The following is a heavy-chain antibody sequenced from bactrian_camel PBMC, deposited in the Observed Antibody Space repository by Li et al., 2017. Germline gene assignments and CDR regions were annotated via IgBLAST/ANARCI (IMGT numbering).Heavy chain of an antibody. J-gene: IGHJ6*01. V-gene: IGHV3S42*01. D-gene: IGHD6*01. CDR2: VGFGSP. Sequence: DVQLVESGGGSVQAGGSLRLSCEASGDTRSSYCMGWFRQAPGKEREGVAGVGFGSPRYATFVKDRFAISEDNAKNTLLLQMNNLKPEDTAMYYCAAVWRPGGGSCLTGQAEFRYWGQGTQVTVS. CDR3: AAVWRPGGGSCLTGQAEFRY. CDR1: GDTRSSYC.